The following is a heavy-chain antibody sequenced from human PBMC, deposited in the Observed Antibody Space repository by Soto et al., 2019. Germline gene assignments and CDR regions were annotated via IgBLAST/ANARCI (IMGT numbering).Heavy chain of an antibody. CDR1: GGSISSGDYY. V-gene: IGHV4-30-4*01. CDR3: AREEVSQWSTKGYCGMDV. D-gene: IGHD2-8*01. CDR2: IYYSGST. Sequence: PSETLSLTCTVSGGSISSGDYYWSWIRQPPGKGLEWIGYIYYSGSTYYNPSLKSRVTISVDTSKNQFSLKLSSVTAADTAVFYCAREEVSQWSTKGYCGMDVWGQGTTVTVSS. J-gene: IGHJ6*02.